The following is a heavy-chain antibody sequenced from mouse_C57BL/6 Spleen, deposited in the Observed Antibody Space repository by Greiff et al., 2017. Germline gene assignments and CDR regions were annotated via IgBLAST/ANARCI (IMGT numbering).Heavy chain of an antibody. D-gene: IGHD1-1*01. V-gene: IGHV5-12*01. CDR2: ISNGGGST. J-gene: IGHJ1*03. Sequence: EVQLVESGGGLVQPGGSLKLSCAASGFTFSDYYMYWVRQTPEKRLEWVAYISNGGGSTYYPDTVKGRFTISRDNAKNTLYLQMSRLKSEDTAMYYCARYYGFWYFDVWGTGATVTVSS. CDR3: ARYYGFWYFDV. CDR1: GFTFSDYY.